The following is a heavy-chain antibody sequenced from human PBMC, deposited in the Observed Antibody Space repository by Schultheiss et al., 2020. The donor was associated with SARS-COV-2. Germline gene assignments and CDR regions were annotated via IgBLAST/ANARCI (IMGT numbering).Heavy chain of an antibody. CDR2: ISYDGSNK. J-gene: IGHJ6*02. CDR3: ARMPTTIPSKAYYGMDV. D-gene: IGHD4-11*01. CDR1: GFTFSSYG. V-gene: IGHV3-30*12. Sequence: GESLKISCAASGFTFSSYGMHWVRQAPGKGLEWVAVISYDGSNKYYADSVKGRFTISRDNSKNTLYLQMNSLRAEDTAVYYYARMPTTIPSKAYYGMDVWGQGTTVTVSS.